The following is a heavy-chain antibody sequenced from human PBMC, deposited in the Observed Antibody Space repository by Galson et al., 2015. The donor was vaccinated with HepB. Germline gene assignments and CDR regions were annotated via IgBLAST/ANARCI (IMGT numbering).Heavy chain of an antibody. J-gene: IGHJ6*02. CDR2: FDPEGGET. D-gene: IGHD3-10*01. V-gene: IGHV1-24*01. Sequence: SVKVSCKVSGYTLTELSMHWVRQAPGKGLEWMGGFDPEGGETIYAQKFQGRVTMTEDTSTDTAYMELSSLRSEDTAVYYCATVSGTMVRGVITHSYYYYGMDVWGQGTTVTVSS. CDR3: ATVSGTMVRGVITHSYYYYGMDV. CDR1: GYTLTELS.